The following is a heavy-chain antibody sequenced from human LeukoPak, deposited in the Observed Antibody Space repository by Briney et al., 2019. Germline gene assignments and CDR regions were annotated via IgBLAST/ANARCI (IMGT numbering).Heavy chain of an antibody. CDR2: ITTSSSYM. CDR3: ARGDSSGLTY. D-gene: IGHD6-19*01. V-gene: IGHV3-21*01. CDR1: GFTFSAYN. Sequence: GGSLRLSCAASGFTFSAYNMNWVRRTPGKGLEWVSSITTSSSYMFYADSVRGRFTISRDNAENSLYLQMNSLRDEDTAVYYCARGDSSGLTYWGQGTLVTVSS. J-gene: IGHJ4*02.